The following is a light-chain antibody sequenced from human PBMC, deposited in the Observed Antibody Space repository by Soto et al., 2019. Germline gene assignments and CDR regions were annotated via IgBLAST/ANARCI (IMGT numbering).Light chain of an antibody. CDR2: DAS. CDR3: SSYTSSSTIV. Sequence: QSVLTQPASVSGSPGQSITISCTGTSSDVGGYNYVSWYQQHPGKAPKLMIYDASTRHSGVCNRFSGSKSGNTASLTISGLQADYEADYYCSSYTSSSTIVFGGGTKLTVL. J-gene: IGLJ2*01. V-gene: IGLV2-14*01. CDR1: SSDVGGYNY.